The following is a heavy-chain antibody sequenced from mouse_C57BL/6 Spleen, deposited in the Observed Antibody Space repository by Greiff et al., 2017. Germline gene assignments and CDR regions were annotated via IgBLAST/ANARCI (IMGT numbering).Heavy chain of an antibody. CDR3: ARMENFDY. J-gene: IGHJ2*01. Sequence: VQLQQSGPELVKPGASVKISCKASGYSFTSYYMNWVKQSPEKSLEWIGEINPSTGGTTYNQKFKAKATLTVDKSSSTAYMQLKSLTSEDSAVYYCARMENFDYWGQGTTLTVSS. V-gene: IGHV1-42*01. CDR1: GYSFTSYY. CDR2: INPSTGGT.